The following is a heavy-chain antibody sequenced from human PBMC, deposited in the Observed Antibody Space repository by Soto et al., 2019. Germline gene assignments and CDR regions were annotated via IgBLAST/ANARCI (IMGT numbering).Heavy chain of an antibody. V-gene: IGHV1-18*01. Sequence: ASVKVSCKASGYTFTSYGIIWVRQAPGQGLEWMGWISAYNGDTNYAQSLQGRLTMTTDTSTSTVYMELRSLRSDDTAVYYCARGTPVFGLTPRALPPDVWGQGTAVTVSS. CDR1: GYTFTSYG. CDR2: ISAYNGDT. D-gene: IGHD3-3*01. CDR3: ARGTPVFGLTPRALPPDV. J-gene: IGHJ6*02.